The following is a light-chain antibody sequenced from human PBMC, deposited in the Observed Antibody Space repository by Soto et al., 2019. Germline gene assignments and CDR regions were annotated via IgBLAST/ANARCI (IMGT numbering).Light chain of an antibody. Sequence: DIVMTQSPDSLAVSLGERATINCKSSQSVLYSSNNKNYLAWYQQKPGQPPKLLIYWASTRESGVPDRFSGRGSGTDFTRTISSLQAEDLAVYDCQQYYSTPPYTFGQGNTLEIK. J-gene: IGKJ2*01. V-gene: IGKV4-1*01. CDR2: WAS. CDR1: QSVLYSSNNKNY. CDR3: QQYYSTPPYT.